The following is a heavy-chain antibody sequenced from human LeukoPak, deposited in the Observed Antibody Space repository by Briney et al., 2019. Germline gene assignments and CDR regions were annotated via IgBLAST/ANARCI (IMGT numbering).Heavy chain of an antibody. CDR3: ARAVWNYGTTNYYYYGMDV. V-gene: IGHV1-69*04. Sequence: SVKVSCKASGGTFSSYAISWVRQAPGQGLEWMGRIIPILGIANYAQKFQGRVTITADKSTSTAYMGLSSLRSEDTAVYYCARAVWNYGTTNYYYYGMDVWGQGTTVTVSS. J-gene: IGHJ6*02. D-gene: IGHD1-7*01. CDR2: IIPILGIA. CDR1: GGTFSSYA.